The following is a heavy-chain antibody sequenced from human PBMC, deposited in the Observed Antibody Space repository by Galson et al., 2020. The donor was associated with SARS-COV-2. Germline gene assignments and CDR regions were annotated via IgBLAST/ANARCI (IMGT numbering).Heavy chain of an antibody. J-gene: IGHJ4*02. Sequence: TGGCMRPSCAASGFTFSSYGMHWVRQAPGKVLEWVAAIWSDGNNKFYAESVKGRFTISRDNSKKTLYLQMNSLRAEDTAVYYCASESGGSSSGLDYWGQGTLVTVSS. CDR3: ASESGGSSSGLDY. V-gene: IGHV3-33*01. D-gene: IGHD6-19*01. CDR1: GFTFSSYG. CDR2: IWSDGNNK.